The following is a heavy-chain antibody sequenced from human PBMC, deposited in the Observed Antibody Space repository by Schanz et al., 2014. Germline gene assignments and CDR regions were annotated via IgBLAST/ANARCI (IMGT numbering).Heavy chain of an antibody. J-gene: IGHJ4*02. CDR1: GYTFVSYS. Sequence: QVQLVQSGAEVKQPGASVKVSCKASGYTFVSYSMHWVRQAPGQGLEWMGIINPSGGGTSYALRFQHRVNMTTDRTTSTVYMELRSLRFDDTAVYFCARDNGRIPAANSFDYWGQGTRVTVSS. CDR3: ARDNGRIPAANSFDY. V-gene: IGHV1-46*01. CDR2: INPSGGGT. D-gene: IGHD1-26*01.